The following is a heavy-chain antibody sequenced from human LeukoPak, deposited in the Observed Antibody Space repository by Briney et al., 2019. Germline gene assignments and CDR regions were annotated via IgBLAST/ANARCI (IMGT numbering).Heavy chain of an antibody. CDR2: IYYSGGT. J-gene: IGHJ6*03. D-gene: IGHD3/OR15-3a*01. CDR3: ARTEYDVSVDGPSYYYYFYMDV. Sequence: SETLSLTCTVSGGSLSSYYWSWIRQSPGKGLEWIGDIYYSGGTNYSPSLQSRITISIDMSNNQFYLHVTSVTAADTAIYYCARTEYDVSVDGPSYYYYFYMDVWGKGTTVSVSS. CDR1: GGSLSSYY. V-gene: IGHV4-59*01.